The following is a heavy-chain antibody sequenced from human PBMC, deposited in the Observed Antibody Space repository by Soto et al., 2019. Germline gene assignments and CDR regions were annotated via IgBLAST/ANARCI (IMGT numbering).Heavy chain of an antibody. Sequence: EVQLVESGGGLVQPGGSLRLSCAVSEFTVSSNYMTWVRQAPGKGLECVSIIDIGGSTYYADSVKGRFIISRDNSKNTVDLRMSSLRVEDTAVYYCARWRERLGVDYWGQGTLVTVSS. CDR2: IDIGGST. J-gene: IGHJ4*02. V-gene: IGHV3-66*01. D-gene: IGHD7-27*01. CDR3: ARWRERLGVDY. CDR1: EFTVSSNY.